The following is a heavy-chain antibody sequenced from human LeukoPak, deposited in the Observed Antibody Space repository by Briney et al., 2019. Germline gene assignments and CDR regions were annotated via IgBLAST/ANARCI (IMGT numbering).Heavy chain of an antibody. J-gene: IGHJ4*02. D-gene: IGHD3-10*01. Sequence: PGGSLRLSCAASGFTFTNYAVSWVRQASGKGLEWVSSISGSGADIFYADSVQGRFSISRDNSKNRVFLQLNSLRAEDTAMYYCARWFGEPPNFDYWGQGTLVTVSS. CDR2: ISGSGADI. CDR3: ARWFGEPPNFDY. V-gene: IGHV3-23*01. CDR1: GFTFTNYA.